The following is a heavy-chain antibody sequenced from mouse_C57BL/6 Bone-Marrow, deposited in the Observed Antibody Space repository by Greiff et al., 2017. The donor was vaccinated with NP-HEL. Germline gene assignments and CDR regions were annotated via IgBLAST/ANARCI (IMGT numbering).Heavy chain of an antibody. V-gene: IGHV1-7*01. CDR2: INPSSGYT. J-gene: IGHJ3*01. D-gene: IGHD1-1*01. CDR1: GYTFTSYW. CDR3: ARSAYYYGSGPWFAY. Sequence: VKVVESGAELAKPGASVKLSCKASGYTFTSYWMHWVKQRPGQGLEWIGYINPSSGYTKYNQKFKDKATLTADKSSSTAYMQLSSLTYEDSAVYYCARSAYYYGSGPWFAYWGQGTLVTVSA.